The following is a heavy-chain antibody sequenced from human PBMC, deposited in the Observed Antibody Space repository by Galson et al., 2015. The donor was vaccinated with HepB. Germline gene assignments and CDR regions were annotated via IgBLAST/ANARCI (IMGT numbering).Heavy chain of an antibody. J-gene: IGHJ4*02. CDR2: VYSGGST. V-gene: IGHV3-66*01. CDR3: AATKYYFDISAYFFFDS. CDR1: GFSVINNY. Sequence: SLRLSCASSGFSVINNYISWVRQAPGKGLEWVSLVYSGGSTYYAESVKGRFTISRDNSKNTLYLQIKNLRAEDTAVYYCAATKYYFDISAYFFFDSWGQGTLVTVSS. D-gene: IGHD3-22*01.